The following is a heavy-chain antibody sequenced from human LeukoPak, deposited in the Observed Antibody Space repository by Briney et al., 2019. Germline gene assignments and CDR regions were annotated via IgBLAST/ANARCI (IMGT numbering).Heavy chain of an antibody. D-gene: IGHD3-22*01. CDR1: GYTFTSYD. CDR2: MNPNSGNT. J-gene: IGHJ5*02. V-gene: IGHV1-8*01. CDR3: ARRITMIVVVGRTDWFDP. Sequence: ASVKVSCKASGYTFTSYDINWMRQATGQGLEWMGWMNPNSGNTGYAQKFQGRVTMTRNTSISTAYMELSSLRSEDTAVYYCARRITMIVVVGRTDWFDPWGQGTLVTVSS.